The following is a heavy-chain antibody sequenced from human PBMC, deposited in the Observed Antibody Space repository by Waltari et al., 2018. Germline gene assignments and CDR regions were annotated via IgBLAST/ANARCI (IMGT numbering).Heavy chain of an antibody. D-gene: IGHD4-17*01. V-gene: IGHV4-61*02. CDR1: GGSISSGSYY. CDR3: ARGPGGHYGGYYYYYYGMDV. J-gene: IGHJ6*02. CDR2: IYTSGST. Sequence: QVQLQESGPGLVKPSQTLSLTCTVSGGSISSGSYYWSWIRQPAGKGLEWIGRIYTSGSTNYNPSLKGRVTISVDTSKNQFSLKLSSVTAADTAVYYCARGPGGHYGGYYYYYYGMDVWGQGTTVTVSS.